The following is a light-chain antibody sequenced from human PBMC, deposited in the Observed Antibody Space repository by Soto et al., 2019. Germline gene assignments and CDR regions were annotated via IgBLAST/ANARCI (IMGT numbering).Light chain of an antibody. CDR2: GNS. V-gene: IGLV1-40*01. J-gene: IGLJ2*01. Sequence: QSVLTQPPSVSGAPGQRVTISCTGSSSNIGAGYDVHWYQQLPGTAPKLLIYGNSNRPSGVPDRFSGSKSGSSASLAITGLHAEADADYFCQSYDSSPRGPVFGGGTNVTVL. CDR3: QSYDSSPRGPV. CDR1: SSNIGAGYD.